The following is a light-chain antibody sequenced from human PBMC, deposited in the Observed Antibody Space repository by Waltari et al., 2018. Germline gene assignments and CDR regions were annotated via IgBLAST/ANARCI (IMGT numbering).Light chain of an antibody. V-gene: IGKV4-1*01. CDR2: WAS. Sequence: DIVMTQSPDPLAVSLGERATINSKSSQSVLYSSNDKHYLAWYQQKPGRRPKLRSYWASTRHSAVADRFRGRGSGTDFTLTMSSVEAEAGASYYGQQYYSKRTCGQGTKVEI. CDR1: QSVLYSSNDKHY. J-gene: IGKJ1*01. CDR3: QQYYSKRT.